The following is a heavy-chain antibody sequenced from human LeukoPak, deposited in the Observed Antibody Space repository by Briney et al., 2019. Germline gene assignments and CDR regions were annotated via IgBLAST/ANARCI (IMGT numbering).Heavy chain of an antibody. J-gene: IGHJ4*02. D-gene: IGHD1-7*01. CDR1: GFTFRTYN. CDR2: ISSSSSYI. CDR3: ARAHNWKYGSFDF. Sequence: GGSLRLSCAASGFTFRTYNMNWVRQAPGKGLEWVSCISSSSSYIYYADSVKGRFTISRDNAKNSLYLQMNSLRAEDTAVYYCARAHNWKYGSFDFWGQGTLVTVSS. V-gene: IGHV3-21*01.